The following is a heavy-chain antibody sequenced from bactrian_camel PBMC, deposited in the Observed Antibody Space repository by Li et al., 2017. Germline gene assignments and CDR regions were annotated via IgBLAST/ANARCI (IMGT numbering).Heavy chain of an antibody. J-gene: IGHJ4*01. CDR1: GYTSSSYC. V-gene: IGHV3S67*01. Sequence: DVQLVESGGGLVQPGGSLRLSCEASGYTSSSYCMGWIRQAPGKEREGVAAIDSDGSTSYADSVKGRFTISGDNAKNMLYLQLNSLKTEDTAKYYCQKGSGGRDTIRGQGTQVTVS. CDR2: IDSDGST. CDR3: QKGSGGRDTI.